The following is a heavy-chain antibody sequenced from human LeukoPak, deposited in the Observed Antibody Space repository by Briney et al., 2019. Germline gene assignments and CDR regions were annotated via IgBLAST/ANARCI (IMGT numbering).Heavy chain of an antibody. J-gene: IGHJ4*02. Sequence: SETLSLTCAVYGGSFSGYYWSWIRQPPGKGLEWIGEINHSGSTNYNPSLKSRVTISVDTSKNRFSLKLSSATAADTAVYYCARAAVAGQGNYFDYWGQGTLVTVSS. CDR2: INHSGST. V-gene: IGHV4-34*01. D-gene: IGHD6-19*01. CDR1: GGSFSGYY. CDR3: ARAAVAGQGNYFDY.